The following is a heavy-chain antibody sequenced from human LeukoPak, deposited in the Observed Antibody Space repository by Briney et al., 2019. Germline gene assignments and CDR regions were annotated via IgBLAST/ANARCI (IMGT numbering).Heavy chain of an antibody. D-gene: IGHD5-18*01. CDR2: ISSSGSTI. J-gene: IGHJ4*02. CDR1: GFTFSDYY. Sequence: GGSLRLSCAASGFTFSDYYMSWIRQAPGKGLEWVSYISSSGSTIYYADSVKGRFTISRDNAKNSLYLQMNSLRAEDTAVYYCARGPRGYSCGFVAHLGDYWGQGSLVTVAS. CDR3: ARGPRGYSCGFVAHLGDY. V-gene: IGHV3-11*01.